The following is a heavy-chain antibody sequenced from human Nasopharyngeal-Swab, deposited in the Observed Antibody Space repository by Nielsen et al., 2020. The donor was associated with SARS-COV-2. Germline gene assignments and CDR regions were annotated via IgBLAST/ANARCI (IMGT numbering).Heavy chain of an antibody. Sequence: GESLKISCAASGFTFSSYAMTWVRLAPGKGLELVSVITADGAATAYVDSVKGRFTISRDNSKNTLYLQMNSLRAEDTALYYCAKGTLGFCRGGSCYPLDSWGQGTLVTVSS. D-gene: IGHD2-15*01. CDR1: GFTFSSYA. V-gene: IGHV3-23*01. CDR3: AKGTLGFCRGGSCYPLDS. J-gene: IGHJ4*02. CDR2: ITADGAAT.